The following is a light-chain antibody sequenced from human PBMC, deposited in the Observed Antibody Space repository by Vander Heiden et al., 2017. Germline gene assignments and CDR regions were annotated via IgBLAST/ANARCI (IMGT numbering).Light chain of an antibody. CDR3: QQYSASWT. CDR1: QSIGNS. J-gene: IGKJ1*01. CDR2: KAS. Sequence: DIQMTQSPSPLSASVGDRLTITCRASQSIGNSLAWFQQTPGKAAKLLIYKASVLETGVPSRFSGSGSGTEFTLTISGLQSDDFATYYCQQYSASWTFGQGTKVEIK. V-gene: IGKV1-5*03.